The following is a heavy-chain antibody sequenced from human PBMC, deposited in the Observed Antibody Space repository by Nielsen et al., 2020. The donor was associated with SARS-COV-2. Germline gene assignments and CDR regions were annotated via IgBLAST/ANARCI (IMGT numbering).Heavy chain of an antibody. D-gene: IGHD3-3*01. J-gene: IGHJ6*03. CDR2: IYYSGST. V-gene: IGHV4-39*07. CDR1: GGTISSSSYY. CDR3: ARDRITILGLVPWQHMAY. Sequence: SETLSLTCTVSGGTISSSSYYWGWMRQAPGKGLEWIGSIYYSGSTYYHPSLKSRVTISVDTSKNQFYLKLSSVTAADTAVSYCARDRITILGLVPWQHMAYSGKGTTVSVAS.